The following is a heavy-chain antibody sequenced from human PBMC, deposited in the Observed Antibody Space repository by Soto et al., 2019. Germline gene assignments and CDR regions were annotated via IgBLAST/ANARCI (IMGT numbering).Heavy chain of an antibody. Sequence: SETLSLTCSVSCDSIGSSTNYWGWIRQPPGKGLEWIGTIYHSGNTYYNPTLKSRVAISVDMSKNQFSLRLNSVTAADTAVYYCARHEWLQLWLVTEYWGQGALVTVS. CDR2: IYHSGNT. CDR3: ARHEWLQLWLVTEY. CDR1: CDSIGSSTNY. V-gene: IGHV4-39*01. J-gene: IGHJ4*02. D-gene: IGHD5-18*01.